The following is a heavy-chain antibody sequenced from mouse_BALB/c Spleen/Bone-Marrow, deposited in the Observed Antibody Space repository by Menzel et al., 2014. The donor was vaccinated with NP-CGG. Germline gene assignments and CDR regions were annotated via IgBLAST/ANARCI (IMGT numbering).Heavy chain of an antibody. V-gene: IGHV1-9*01. Sequence: QVQLQQPGAELMKPGASVKISCKATGYTFSSYWIEWVKQRPGHGLEWIGEILPGSGSTDYNEKFKGKATFTADTSSNTAYMQPSSLTSEDSAVYYCARGAYYGNYFDYWGHSTTLTVSS. CDR2: ILPGSGST. CDR1: GYTFSSYW. D-gene: IGHD2-10*01. J-gene: IGHJ2*01. CDR3: ARGAYYGNYFDY.